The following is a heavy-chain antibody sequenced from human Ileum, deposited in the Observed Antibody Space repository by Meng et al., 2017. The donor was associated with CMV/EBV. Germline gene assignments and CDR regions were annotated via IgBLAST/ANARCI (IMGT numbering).Heavy chain of an antibody. D-gene: IGHD1-14*01. CDR2: IYVSGST. Sequence: QLHESGPGLVKPSETLSFTCSISGGSITSYYWSWIRQPAGKGLEWIGRIYVSGSTNYNPSLKSRVTMSVDTSKNQFSLKLSSVTAADTAIYYCAKGTGVTDPFDYWGQGTLVTVSS. CDR1: GGSITSYY. V-gene: IGHV4-4*07. CDR3: AKGTGVTDPFDY. J-gene: IGHJ4*02.